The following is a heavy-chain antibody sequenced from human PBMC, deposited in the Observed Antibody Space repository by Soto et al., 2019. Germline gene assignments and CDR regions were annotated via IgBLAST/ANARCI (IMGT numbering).Heavy chain of an antibody. V-gene: IGHV2-5*02. Sequence: QITLKESGPPLVKPTQALTLTCTFSGFSLSSSGVGVGWIRQPPGKALEWLALIYWDADKRYSPSLKSRLTSTKDTSKSQGVLTMTNVDPVDTATYYCAHRHMVGATRYNWFDPWGQGTLVTVSS. CDR2: IYWDADK. D-gene: IGHD1-26*01. CDR3: AHRHMVGATRYNWFDP. J-gene: IGHJ5*02. CDR1: GFSLSSSGVG.